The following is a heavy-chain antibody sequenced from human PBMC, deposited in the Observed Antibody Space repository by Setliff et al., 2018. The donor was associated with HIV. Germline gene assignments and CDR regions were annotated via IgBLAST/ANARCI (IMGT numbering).Heavy chain of an antibody. CDR3: AKTQTVITVYGPFDS. CDR2: ISGSSSDI. D-gene: IGHD4-4*01. J-gene: IGHJ4*02. V-gene: IGHV3-48*01. CDR1: GFTFSSYS. Sequence: GGSLRLSCSASGFTFSSYSMNWVRQAPGKWPEWVSYISGSSSDIYYADSVKGRFTISRDNSNNTVYLQMNSLIAEDTAMYYCAKTQTVITVYGPFDSWGQGTPVTVS.